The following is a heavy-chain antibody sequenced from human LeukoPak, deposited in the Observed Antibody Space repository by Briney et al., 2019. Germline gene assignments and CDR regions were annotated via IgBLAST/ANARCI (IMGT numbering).Heavy chain of an antibody. CDR3: ARVFTVTTPRYYYCMDV. V-gene: IGHV4-59*01. CDR1: GGSISSYY. Sequence: SETLSLTCTVSGGSISSYYWSWIRQPPGKGLEWIGYIYYSGSTNYNPSLKSRVTISVDTSKNQFSLKLSSVTAADTAVYYCARVFTVTTPRYYYCMDVWGKGTTVTVSS. CDR2: IYYSGST. D-gene: IGHD4-17*01. J-gene: IGHJ6*03.